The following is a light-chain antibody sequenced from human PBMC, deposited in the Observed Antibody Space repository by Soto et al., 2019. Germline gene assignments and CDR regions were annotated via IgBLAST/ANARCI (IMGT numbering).Light chain of an antibody. CDR2: KAS. Sequence: DIQMTQSPSTLSASVGDRVTITCRASQTISSLLAWYQQKPGKAPNLLIYKASSLETGVPARFSGSGSGTDFTLTISSLEPEDFAVYYCQQRSNWPPTFGQGTRLEIK. CDR1: QTISSL. V-gene: IGKV1-5*03. J-gene: IGKJ5*01. CDR3: QQRSNWPPT.